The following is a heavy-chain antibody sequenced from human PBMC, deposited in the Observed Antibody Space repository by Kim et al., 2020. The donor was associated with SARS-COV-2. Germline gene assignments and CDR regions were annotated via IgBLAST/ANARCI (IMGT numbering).Heavy chain of an antibody. V-gene: IGHV3-72*01. CDR3: VREGGYGGSYSTLDY. D-gene: IGHD1-26*01. Sequence: AASVKGRFTISRDDSENSMHLQMNSLKTEDTALHYCVREGGYGGSYSTLDYWGQGTLVTVSS. J-gene: IGHJ4*02.